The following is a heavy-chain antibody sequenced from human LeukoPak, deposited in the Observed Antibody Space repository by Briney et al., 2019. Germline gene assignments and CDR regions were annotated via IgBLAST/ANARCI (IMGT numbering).Heavy chain of an antibody. CDR1: GYTFTGYY. CDR2: INPNSGGT. D-gene: IGHD5-12*01. J-gene: IGHJ4*02. Sequence: GASVKVSCKASGYTFTGYYMHWVRQAPGQGLEWMGWINPNSGGTNYAQKVQGRVTMTRDTSISTAYMELSRLRSDDTAVYYCARAGYSGYDALDYWGQGTLVTVSS. V-gene: IGHV1-2*02. CDR3: ARAGYSGYDALDY.